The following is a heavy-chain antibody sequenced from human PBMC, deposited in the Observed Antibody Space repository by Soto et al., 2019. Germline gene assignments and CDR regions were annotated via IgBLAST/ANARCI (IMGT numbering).Heavy chain of an antibody. Sequence: GESLKISCKGSGYSFTSYWISLVRQMPGKGLEWMGRIDPSDSYTNYSPSFQGHVTISADKSISTAYLQWSSLKASDTAMYYCARARILTGYYVNYYGMDVWGQGTTVTVSS. J-gene: IGHJ6*02. D-gene: IGHD3-9*01. V-gene: IGHV5-10-1*01. CDR3: ARARILTGYYVNYYGMDV. CDR2: IDPSDSYT. CDR1: GYSFTSYW.